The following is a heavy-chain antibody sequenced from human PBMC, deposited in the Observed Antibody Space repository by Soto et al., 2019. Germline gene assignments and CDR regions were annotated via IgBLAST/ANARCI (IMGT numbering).Heavy chain of an antibody. V-gene: IGHV3-30-3*01. CDR3: ASPPGLKMIYYFDS. Sequence: GGSLRLSCAASGFTFSSYAMHWVRQAPGKGLEWVAVISYDGSNKYYADSVKGRFTISRDNSKNTLYLQMNSLRAEDTAVYYGASPPGLKMIYYFDSWGQGTLVPVSS. CDR1: GFTFSSYA. D-gene: IGHD3-16*01. J-gene: IGHJ4*02. CDR2: ISYDGSNK.